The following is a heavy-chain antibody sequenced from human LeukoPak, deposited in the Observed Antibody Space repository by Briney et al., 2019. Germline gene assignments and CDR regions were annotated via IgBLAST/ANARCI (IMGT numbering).Heavy chain of an antibody. V-gene: IGHV4-34*01. CDR3: ARAGSSTIDY. J-gene: IGHJ4*02. CDR2: INHSGST. D-gene: IGHD2-2*01. Sequence: SETLSLTCAVYGGSFSGYYWSWIRQPPGKGLEWIGEINHSGSTNYNPSLKSRVTISVDTTKNQFSLKLSSVTAADTAVYYCARAGSSTIDYWGQGTLVTVSS. CDR1: GGSFSGYY.